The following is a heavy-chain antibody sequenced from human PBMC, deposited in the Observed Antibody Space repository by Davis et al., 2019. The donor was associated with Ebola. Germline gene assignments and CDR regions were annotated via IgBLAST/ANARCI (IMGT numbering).Heavy chain of an antibody. Sequence: ASVKVSCKASGYTFTGYYMHWVRQAPGQGLEWMGWINPNSGGTNYAQKFQGRVTMTTDTSTSTAYMELRSLRSDDTAVYYCARVGWSRYFDYWGQGTLVTVSS. CDR2: INPNSGGT. CDR3: ARVGWSRYFDY. J-gene: IGHJ4*02. CDR1: GYTFTGYY. V-gene: IGHV1-2*02. D-gene: IGHD1-26*01.